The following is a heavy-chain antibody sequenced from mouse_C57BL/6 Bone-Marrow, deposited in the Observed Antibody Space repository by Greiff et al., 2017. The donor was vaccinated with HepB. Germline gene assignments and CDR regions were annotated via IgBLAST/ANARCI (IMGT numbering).Heavy chain of an antibody. D-gene: IGHD3-3*01. CDR3: ARGRDGGYFDV. Sequence: VQLQQSGPGLVKPSQSLSLTCSVTGYSITSGYYWNWIRQFPGNKLEWMGYISYDGSNNYNPSLKNRISITRDTSKNQFFLKLNSVTTEDTATYYCARGRDGGYFDVWGTGTTVTVSS. CDR2: ISYDGSN. V-gene: IGHV3-6*01. CDR1: GYSITSGYY. J-gene: IGHJ1*03.